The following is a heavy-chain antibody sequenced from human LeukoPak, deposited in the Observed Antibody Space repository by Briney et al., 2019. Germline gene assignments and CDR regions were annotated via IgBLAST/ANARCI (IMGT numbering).Heavy chain of an antibody. J-gene: IGHJ4*02. CDR2: IIPIFGTA. D-gene: IGHD5-18*01. V-gene: IGHV1-69*05. CDR3: ARGRGQLWLVYFDY. CDR1: GGTFSSYA. Sequence: SVKVSCKASGGTFSSYAISWVRQAPGQGLEWMGRIIPIFGTANYAQKFQGRVTITTDESTSTAYMELRSLRSDDTAVYYYARGRGQLWLVYFDYWGQGTLVTVSS.